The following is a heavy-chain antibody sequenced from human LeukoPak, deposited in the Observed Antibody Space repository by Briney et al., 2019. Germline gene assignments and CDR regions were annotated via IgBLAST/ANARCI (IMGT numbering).Heavy chain of an antibody. CDR3: TRDKSLYYAPGGVIGFLDY. CDR1: GFTFGDYA. CDR2: IRSKAYGGTT. J-gene: IGHJ4*02. V-gene: IGHV3-49*04. Sequence: GGSLRLSCTASGFTFGDYAMSWVRQAPGKGLEWVGFIRSKAYGGTTEYAASVKGRFTISRDDSKSIAYLQMNSLKTEDTAVYYCTRDKSLYYAPGGVIGFLDYWGQGTLVTVSS. D-gene: IGHD3-16*02.